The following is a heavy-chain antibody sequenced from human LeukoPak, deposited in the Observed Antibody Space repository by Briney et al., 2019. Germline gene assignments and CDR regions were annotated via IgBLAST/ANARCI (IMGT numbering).Heavy chain of an antibody. D-gene: IGHD3-22*01. V-gene: IGHV1-69*13. CDR2: IIPIFGTA. CDR1: GGTFSSYA. J-gene: IGHJ6*02. CDR3: ATGRYYYDSSGERPYYYYGMDV. Sequence: ASVKVSCKASGGTFSSYAISWVRQAPGQGLEWMGGIIPIFGTANYAQKFQGRVTITADESTSTAYMELSSLRSEDTAVYYCATGRYYYDSSGERPYYYYGMDVWGQGTTVTVS.